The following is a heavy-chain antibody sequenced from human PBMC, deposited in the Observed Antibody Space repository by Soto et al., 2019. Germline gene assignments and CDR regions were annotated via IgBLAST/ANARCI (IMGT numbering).Heavy chain of an antibody. Sequence: EVQLVESGGGLVQPGGSLRLSCAASGFTFSSYWMHWVRQAPGKGLVWVSDVNSDGSTTRYADPVKGRFTISRDNAKNTLYLQMNSLRAEDTAVYYCARLPYDSGWRGHSDYWGQGTLVTVSS. J-gene: IGHJ4*02. CDR1: GFTFSSYW. CDR3: ARLPYDSGWRGHSDY. V-gene: IGHV3-74*01. D-gene: IGHD3-10*01. CDR2: VNSDGSTT.